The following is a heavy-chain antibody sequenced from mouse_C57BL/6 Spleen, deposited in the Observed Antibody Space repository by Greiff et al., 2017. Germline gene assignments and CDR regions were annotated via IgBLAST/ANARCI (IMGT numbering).Heavy chain of an antibody. CDR2: ISSGGSYT. J-gene: IGHJ2*01. CDR3: ARTSYYSNPFFDY. Sequence: EVQLVESGGDLVKPGGSLKLSCAASGFTFSSYGMSWVRQTPDKRLEWVATISSGGSYTYYPDSVKGRFTISGDNAKNTLYLQMSSLKSEDTAMYYCARTSYYSNPFFDYWGQGTTRTVSS. CDR1: GFTFSSYG. V-gene: IGHV5-6*01. D-gene: IGHD2-5*01.